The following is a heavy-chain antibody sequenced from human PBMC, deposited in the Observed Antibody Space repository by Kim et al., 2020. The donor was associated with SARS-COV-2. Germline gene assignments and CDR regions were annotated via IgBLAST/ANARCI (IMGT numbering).Heavy chain of an antibody. Sequence: YADSVKGPFTISRDNSKNTLNLQMNSLRDEETAVYYCARGAGTTDDAFDIWGQGTMVTVSS. D-gene: IGHD1-7*01. J-gene: IGHJ3*02. V-gene: IGHV3-33*01. CDR3: ARGAGTTDDAFDI.